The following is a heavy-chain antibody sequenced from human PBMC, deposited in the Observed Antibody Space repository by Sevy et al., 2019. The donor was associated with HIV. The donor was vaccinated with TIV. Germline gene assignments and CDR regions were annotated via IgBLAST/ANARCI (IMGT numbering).Heavy chain of an antibody. CDR2: IDPRGNER. D-gene: IGHD1-26*01. J-gene: IGHJ5*01. CDR3: VRVLWDVLVVPAATPSPWLDS. Sequence: GGSLRLSCAASGFTFDTYWVGWVRQAPGRGLEWVASIDPRGNERDYLDSLKGRFTISRDNAKNSLYLQMHSLKAGDTALYYCVRVLWDVLVVPAATPSPWLDSWGQGTLVTVSS. CDR1: GFTFDTYW. V-gene: IGHV3-7*01.